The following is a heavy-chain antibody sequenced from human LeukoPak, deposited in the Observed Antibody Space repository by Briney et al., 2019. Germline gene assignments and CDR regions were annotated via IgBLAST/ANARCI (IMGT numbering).Heavy chain of an antibody. J-gene: IGHJ3*02. Sequence: SETLSLTCTVSGXSISSYYGSWIRQPPGKGLEWIGYIYYSGSTNYNPSLKSRVTISVDTSKNQFSLKLSSVTAADTVVYYCARAIIYCSGGSCYPDAFDIWGQGTMVTVSS. D-gene: IGHD2-15*01. CDR2: IYYSGST. CDR1: GXSISSYY. CDR3: ARAIIYCSGGSCYPDAFDI. V-gene: IGHV4-59*01.